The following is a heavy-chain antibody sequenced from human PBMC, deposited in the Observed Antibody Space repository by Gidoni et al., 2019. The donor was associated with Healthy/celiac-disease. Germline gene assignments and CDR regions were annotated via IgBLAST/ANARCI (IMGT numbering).Heavy chain of an antibody. CDR1: GGTFSSYA. V-gene: IGHV1-69*01. J-gene: IGHJ6*02. Sequence: QVQLVQSGAEVKKPGSSVKVSCKASGGTFSSYAISWVRQAPGQGLEWMGGIIPIFGTANYAQKFQGRVTITADESTSTAYMELSSLRSEDTAVYYCARDQYCSGGSCYVAGLNYYYGMDVWGQGTTVTVSS. D-gene: IGHD2-15*01. CDR2: IIPIFGTA. CDR3: ARDQYCSGGSCYVAGLNYYYGMDV.